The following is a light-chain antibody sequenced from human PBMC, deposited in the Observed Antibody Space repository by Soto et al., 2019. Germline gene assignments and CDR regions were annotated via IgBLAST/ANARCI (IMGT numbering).Light chain of an antibody. V-gene: IGKV1-39*01. CDR3: QQSDSTPPWT. CDR2: ATS. J-gene: IGKJ1*01. CDR1: QSISKY. Sequence: DIQMTQSPSSLSASVGDRVTITCRASQSISKYLSWFQQKPGKAPKLLIYATSSLQSGVPSRFSGSGSGTDFTLTISSLQPEDFATYYCQQSDSTPPWTFGQGTKVAIK.